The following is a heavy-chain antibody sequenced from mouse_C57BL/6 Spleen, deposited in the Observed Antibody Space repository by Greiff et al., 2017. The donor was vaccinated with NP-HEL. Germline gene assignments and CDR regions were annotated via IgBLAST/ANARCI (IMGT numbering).Heavy chain of an antibody. CDR1: GYTFTSYW. V-gene: IGHV1-52*01. CDR3: ARGYGSSSYYAMDY. Sequence: QVQLQQPGAELVRPGSSVKLSCKASGYTFTSYWMHWVKQRPIQGLEWIGNIDPSDSETHYNQKFKDKATLTVDKSSSTAYMQLSSLTSEDSAVYYCARGYGSSSYYAMDYWGQGTSVTVSS. J-gene: IGHJ4*01. D-gene: IGHD1-1*01. CDR2: IDPSDSET.